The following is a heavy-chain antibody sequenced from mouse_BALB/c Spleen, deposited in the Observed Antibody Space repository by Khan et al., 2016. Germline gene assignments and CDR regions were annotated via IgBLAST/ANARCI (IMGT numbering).Heavy chain of an antibody. D-gene: IGHD1-1*01. CDR3: ARGRSYFFDF. Sequence: EVQLQESGPGLVKPSQSLSLTCTVTGYSITSDYAWNWIRQFPGNQQEWMGYISYSGITSYNPSLTSRISITRDTSTNQFFLQLNSVTTEETATYNCARGRSYFFDFWGQGTTLTVSS. V-gene: IGHV3-2*02. J-gene: IGHJ2*01. CDR2: ISYSGIT. CDR1: GYSITSDYA.